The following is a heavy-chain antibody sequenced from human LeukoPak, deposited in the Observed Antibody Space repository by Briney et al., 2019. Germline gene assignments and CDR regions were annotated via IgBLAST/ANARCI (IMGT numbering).Heavy chain of an antibody. Sequence: SETLSLTCAVYGGSFSGYYWGWIRQPPGKGLEWIGEINHSGSTNYNPSLKSRVTISVDTSKNQFSLKLSSVTAADTAVYYCARGRRDSSGYMKRPFDYWGQGTLVTVSS. CDR3: ARGRRDSSGYMKRPFDY. CDR2: INHSGST. D-gene: IGHD3-22*01. V-gene: IGHV4-34*01. CDR1: GGSFSGYY. J-gene: IGHJ4*02.